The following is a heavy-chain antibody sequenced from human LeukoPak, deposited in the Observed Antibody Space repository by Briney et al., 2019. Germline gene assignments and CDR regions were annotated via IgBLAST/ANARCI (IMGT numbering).Heavy chain of an antibody. CDR1: GFTFSSYA. V-gene: IGHV3-23*01. J-gene: IGHJ6*02. D-gene: IGHD3-9*01. CDR2: ISGSGGST. CDR3: AKDQAFGYYDILTGYFQDYYYYYGMDV. Sequence: GGSLRLSCAASGFTFSSYAMSWVRQAPGXXPEWVSAISGSGGSTYYADSVKGRFTISRDNSKNTLYLQMNSLRAEDTAVYYCAKDQAFGYYDILTGYFQDYYYYYGMDVWGQGTTVTVSS.